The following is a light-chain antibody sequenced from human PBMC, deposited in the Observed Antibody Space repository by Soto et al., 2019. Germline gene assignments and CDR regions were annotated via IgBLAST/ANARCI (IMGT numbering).Light chain of an antibody. V-gene: IGKV1-39*01. CDR2: AGS. CDR3: QQSYRTWYS. J-gene: IGKJ2*03. CDR1: HNISTF. Sequence: DILLTQSPSSLSASVGDTVTITCRASHNISTFVNWYQQKPGKDPKILIYAGSHLQGRVPPKFSGSGSVTDFTLTITSRQPEDFATYQCQQSYRTWYSFGQGT.